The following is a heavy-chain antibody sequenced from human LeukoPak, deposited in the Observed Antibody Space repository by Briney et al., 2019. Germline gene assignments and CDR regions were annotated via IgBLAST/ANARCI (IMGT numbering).Heavy chain of an antibody. CDR3: ARGLRYQRGGDWFDP. V-gene: IGHV4-38-2*02. Sequence: SETLSLTCTVSGYSISSGYYWGWIRQPPGKGLEWIGSIHHSGSTFYNPSLKSRVTISVDTSKNQFSLKLSSVTAADTAVYYCARGLRYQRGGDWFDPWGQGILVTVSS. CDR1: GYSISSGYY. D-gene: IGHD3-9*01. J-gene: IGHJ5*02. CDR2: IHHSGST.